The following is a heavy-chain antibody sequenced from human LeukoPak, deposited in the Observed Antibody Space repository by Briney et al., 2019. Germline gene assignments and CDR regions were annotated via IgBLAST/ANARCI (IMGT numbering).Heavy chain of an antibody. J-gene: IGHJ5*02. D-gene: IGHD2-15*01. CDR1: GVSISSGGYY. Sequence: SQTLSLTCTVSGVSISSGGYYWSWIRQHPGKGLEWSGSIYYSGSTYYNPSLKSRVTISVDTSKNQFSLKLSSVTAPDTAVYYCAIPHPYCSGGSCYSEDWFDPWGQGTLVTVSS. CDR2: IYYSGST. V-gene: IGHV4-39*01. CDR3: AIPHPYCSGGSCYSEDWFDP.